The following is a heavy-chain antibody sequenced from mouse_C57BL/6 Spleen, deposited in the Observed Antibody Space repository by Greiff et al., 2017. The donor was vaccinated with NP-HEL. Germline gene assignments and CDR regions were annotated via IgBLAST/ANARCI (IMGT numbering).Heavy chain of an antibody. D-gene: IGHD1-1*01. J-gene: IGHJ2*01. CDR2: ISDGGSYT. CDR1: GFTFSSYA. V-gene: IGHV5-4*01. CDR3: ARDRVVITTVVAYDY. Sequence: EVKLVESGGGLVKPGGSLKLSCAASGFTFSSYAMSWVRQTPEKRLEWVATISDGGSYTYYPDNVKGRFTISRDNAKNNLYLQMSHLKSEDTAMYYCARDRVVITTVVAYDYWGQGTTLTVSS.